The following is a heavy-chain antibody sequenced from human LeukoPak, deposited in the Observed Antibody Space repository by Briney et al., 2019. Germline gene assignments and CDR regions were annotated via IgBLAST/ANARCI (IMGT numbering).Heavy chain of an antibody. CDR3: SSFLSGYNGGTRDF. V-gene: IGHV3-15*01. CDR2: IKNKADGGTT. D-gene: IGHD2-8*01. CDR1: GFTFTDAW. J-gene: IGHJ4*02. Sequence: PGGSLRLPCAASGFTFTDAWMSWVRQAPGKGLEWLGRIKNKADGGTTHYGASVQGRISISRDDSKNTLYLQINSLRTEDTAFYYCSSFLSGYNGGTRDFWGLGTLVTVSS.